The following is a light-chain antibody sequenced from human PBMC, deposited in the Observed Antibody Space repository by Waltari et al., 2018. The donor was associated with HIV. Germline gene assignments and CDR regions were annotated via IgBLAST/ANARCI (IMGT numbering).Light chain of an antibody. CDR3: CSYAGSRRV. J-gene: IGLJ1*01. V-gene: IGLV2-23*02. CDR2: EVN. Sequence: QSALTQPASVSGSPGQSITIPCTGTSSDVWSYNLLSWYQPYPGKAPKLMIYEVNKRPSGISNRFSGSKSGNTASLTISGLQAEDEADYYCCSYAGSRRVFGTGTKVTVL. CDR1: SSDVWSYNL.